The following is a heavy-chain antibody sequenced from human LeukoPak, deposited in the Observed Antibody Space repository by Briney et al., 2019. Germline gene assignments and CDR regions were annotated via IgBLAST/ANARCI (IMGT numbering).Heavy chain of an antibody. CDR3: ARIRAPSSFGQRESDY. D-gene: IGHD3-3*02. CDR1: GYIFTNNA. CDR2: INTNTRNP. Sequence: GASVKVCCKASGYIFTNNAMNWVRQAPGQGLEWMGWINTNTRNPTYAQGFTGRFVFSLDTSVSTAYLQISSLKAEDTAVYYCARIRAPSSFGQRESDYWGQGTLVTVSS. V-gene: IGHV7-4-1*02. J-gene: IGHJ4*02.